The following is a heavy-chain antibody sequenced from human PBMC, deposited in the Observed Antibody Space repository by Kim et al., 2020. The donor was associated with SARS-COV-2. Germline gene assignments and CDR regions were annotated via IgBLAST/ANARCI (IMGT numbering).Heavy chain of an antibody. CDR3: ARTHKVWWLRNFDY. Sequence: SETLSLTCAVYGGSFSGYYWSWIRQPPGKGLEWIGEINHSGSTNYNPSLKSRVTISVDTSKNQFSLKLSSVTAADTAVYYCARTHKVWWLRNFDYWGQGT. CDR1: GGSFSGYY. CDR2: INHSGST. D-gene: IGHD5-12*01. V-gene: IGHV4-34*01. J-gene: IGHJ4*02.